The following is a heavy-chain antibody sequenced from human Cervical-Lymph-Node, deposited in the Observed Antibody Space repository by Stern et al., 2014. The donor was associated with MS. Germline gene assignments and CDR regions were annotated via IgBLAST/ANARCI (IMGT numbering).Heavy chain of an antibody. Sequence: VQLVESGGGLVQPATSLRLSCAASRFTFNNYGMHWVRQAPRKGLVWVAVISYDGSNTHYADSVKGRLHISRDNSINHLFLQMNSLRAEDTAVYYCAKHRGEYWNYAFWFDPWGQGTLVTVSS. CDR2: ISYDGSNT. CDR1: RFTFNNYG. V-gene: IGHV3-30*18. J-gene: IGHJ5*02. D-gene: IGHD1-7*01. CDR3: AKHRGEYWNYAFWFDP.